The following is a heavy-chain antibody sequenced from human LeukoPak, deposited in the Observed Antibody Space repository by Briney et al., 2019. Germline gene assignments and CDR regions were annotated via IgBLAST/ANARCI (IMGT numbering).Heavy chain of an antibody. Sequence: SETLSLTCAVYGCSFNDYYWNWVRQPPGKGLEWIGEINARGDTNYNPSLKSRVTMSVDSSKNQFSLTLTSMIAADTAIYYCARGQVPAARGYNWFDPWGQGTLVTVSS. CDR3: ARGQVPAARGYNWFDP. CDR2: INARGDT. J-gene: IGHJ5*02. V-gene: IGHV4-34*01. D-gene: IGHD2-2*01. CDR1: GCSFNDYY.